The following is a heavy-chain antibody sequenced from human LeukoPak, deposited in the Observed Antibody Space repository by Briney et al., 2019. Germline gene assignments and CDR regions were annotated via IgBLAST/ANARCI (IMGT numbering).Heavy chain of an antibody. J-gene: IGHJ4*02. V-gene: IGHV4-34*01. Sequence: SETLSLTCAVYGGSFSGYYWSWIRQPPGKGLEWIGEINHSGSTNYNPSLKSRVTISVDTSKNQFSLKLSSVTAADTAVYYCARHGYYGGPFDYWGQGTLVTVSS. CDR1: GGSFSGYY. D-gene: IGHD4-23*01. CDR2: INHSGST. CDR3: ARHGYYGGPFDY.